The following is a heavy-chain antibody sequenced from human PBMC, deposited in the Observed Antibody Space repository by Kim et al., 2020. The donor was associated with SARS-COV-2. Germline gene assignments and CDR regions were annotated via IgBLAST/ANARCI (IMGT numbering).Heavy chain of an antibody. CDR1: GFTFSSYA. D-gene: IGHD4-17*01. V-gene: IGHV3-23*01. CDR3: AKGRSQTTVTTFCYYYGMDV. Sequence: GGSLRLSCAASGFTFSSYAMSWVRQAPGKGLEWVSAISGSGGSTYYADSVKGRFTISRDNSKNTLYLQMNSLRAEDTAVYYCAKGRSQTTVTTFCYYYGMDVWGQGTTVTVSS. CDR2: ISGSGGST. J-gene: IGHJ6*02.